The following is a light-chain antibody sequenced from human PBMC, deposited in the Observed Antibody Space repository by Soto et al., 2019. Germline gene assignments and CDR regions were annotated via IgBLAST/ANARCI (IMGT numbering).Light chain of an antibody. Sequence: VTXTXXXXXSXSSWLAWYQQRPGKAPKLLIYKASNLESGVPSRFSGSGSGTELTLTISSLHPDDFATYYCQQYYTYPWTFGPGTKVEIK. CDR3: QQYYTYPWT. V-gene: IGKV1-5*03. J-gene: IGKJ1*01. CDR1: XSXSSW. CDR2: KAS.